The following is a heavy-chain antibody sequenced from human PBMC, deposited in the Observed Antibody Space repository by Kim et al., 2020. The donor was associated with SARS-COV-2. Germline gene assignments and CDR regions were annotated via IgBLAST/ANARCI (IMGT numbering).Heavy chain of an antibody. Sequence: SVKVSCKASGGTFSSYAISWVRQAPGQGLEWMGRIIPILGIANYAQKFQGRVTITADKSTSTAYMELSSLRSEDTAVYYCARSARPARPRYYYGMDVWGQGTTVTVSS. J-gene: IGHJ6*02. CDR1: GGTFSSYA. CDR2: IIPILGIA. V-gene: IGHV1-69*04. CDR3: ARSARPARPRYYYGMDV. D-gene: IGHD6-6*01.